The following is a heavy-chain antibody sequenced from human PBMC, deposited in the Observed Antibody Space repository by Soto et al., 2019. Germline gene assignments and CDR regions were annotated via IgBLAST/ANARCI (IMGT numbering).Heavy chain of an antibody. D-gene: IGHD2-15*01. V-gene: IGHV3-66*01. J-gene: IGHJ3*02. CDR3: AREPRYCSGGSCSITGDAFDI. Sequence: VHLVESGGGLVQPGGSLRLSCAASGLIVSSTYMSWVRQAPGKGLEWVSVISNGGDTHYADSVKGRFSLSRDISNNTLHLQMSSLRVEDTAVYYCAREPRYCSGGSCSITGDAFDIWGQGTMVTVSS. CDR1: GLIVSSTY. CDR2: ISNGGDT.